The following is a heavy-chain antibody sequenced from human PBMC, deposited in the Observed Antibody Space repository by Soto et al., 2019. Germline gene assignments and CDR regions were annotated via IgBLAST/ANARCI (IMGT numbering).Heavy chain of an antibody. J-gene: IGHJ4*02. V-gene: IGHV1-69*12. Sequence: QVHLVKSGAEVKKPESSVKVSCKAPGGTFSNYAISWVLQAPGQGLEWMGGIIPMFGTANYAQRFQDRVTINADESTNTVYMELSSLRSEDTAVYFCASGIQLWLRRINNGYSGWGQGTLVTVSS. CDR2: IIPMFGTA. CDR1: GGTFSNYA. CDR3: ASGIQLWLRRINNGYSG. D-gene: IGHD5-12*01.